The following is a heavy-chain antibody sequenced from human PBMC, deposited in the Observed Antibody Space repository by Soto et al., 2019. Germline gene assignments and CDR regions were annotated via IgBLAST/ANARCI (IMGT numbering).Heavy chain of an antibody. Sequence: QVQLQESGPGLVKPSETLSLTCTVSGASISSYYWNWIRQPPGKGLEWIGYISYSGSTNYSPSLKSRVTISVDTSKNQFSLKLRSVTAADTAVYYCARAAYNVDYWGQGTLVTVSS. J-gene: IGHJ4*02. D-gene: IGHD1-1*01. V-gene: IGHV4-59*01. CDR3: ARAAYNVDY. CDR1: GASISSYY. CDR2: ISYSGST.